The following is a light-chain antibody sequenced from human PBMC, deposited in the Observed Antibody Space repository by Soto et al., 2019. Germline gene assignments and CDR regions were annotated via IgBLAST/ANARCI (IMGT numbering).Light chain of an antibody. CDR3: KQYNNWPPWT. CDR2: GAS. Sequence: EIVMTQSPATLSVSPGERATLSCRASQSVSSNLAWYQQKPGQAPRLLIYGASTRATGIPARFSGSGSGTEFTPTISSLQSEDFAVYYCKQYNNWPPWTFGQGTKGEIK. V-gene: IGKV3-15*01. J-gene: IGKJ1*01. CDR1: QSVSSN.